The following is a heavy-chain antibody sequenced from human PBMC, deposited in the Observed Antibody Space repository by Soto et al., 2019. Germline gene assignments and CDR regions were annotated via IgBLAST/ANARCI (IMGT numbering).Heavy chain of an antibody. Sequence: QVQLVESGGGVVQPGRSLRLSCAASGFTLSSYGMHWVRQAPGKGLEWVAVIWYDGSNKYYADSVKGRFTISRDNSKNTLYLQMNSLRAEDTAVYYCARDAVGYLDYWGQGTLVTVSS. CDR3: ARDAVGYLDY. V-gene: IGHV3-33*01. CDR2: IWYDGSNK. CDR1: GFTLSSYG. J-gene: IGHJ4*02. D-gene: IGHD6-13*01.